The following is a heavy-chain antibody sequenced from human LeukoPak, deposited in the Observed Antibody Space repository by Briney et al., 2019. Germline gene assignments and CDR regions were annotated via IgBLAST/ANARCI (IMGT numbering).Heavy chain of an antibody. Sequence: GRSLRLSCAASGFTFSSYAMHWVRQAPGKGLEWVAVISYDGSNKYYADSEKGRFTISRDNSKNTLYLQMNSLRAEDTAVYYCARDSSSWNYYFDYWGQGTLVTVSS. J-gene: IGHJ4*02. CDR3: ARDSSSWNYYFDY. D-gene: IGHD6-13*01. V-gene: IGHV3-30-3*01. CDR2: ISYDGSNK. CDR1: GFTFSSYA.